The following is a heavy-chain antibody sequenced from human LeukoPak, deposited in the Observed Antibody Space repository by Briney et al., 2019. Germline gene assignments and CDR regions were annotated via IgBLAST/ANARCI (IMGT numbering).Heavy chain of an antibody. CDR3: ARFWSGYYY. CDR1: GFTVNSYY. V-gene: IGHV3-66*01. J-gene: IGHJ4*02. CDR2: IYSGGST. D-gene: IGHD3-3*01. Sequence: PGGSLRLSCAASGFTVNSYYMSWVRQAPGKGLEWVSVIYSGGSTYYTDSVKGRFTISRDNSKNTLYLQMNSLRAEDTAVYYCARFWSGYYYWGQGTLVTVSS.